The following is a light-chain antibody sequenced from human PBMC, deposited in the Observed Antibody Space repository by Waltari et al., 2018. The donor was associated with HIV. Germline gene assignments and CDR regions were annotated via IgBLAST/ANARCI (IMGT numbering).Light chain of an antibody. CDR3: HQYNDWPRCT. J-gene: IGKJ2*02. CDR1: RHIGTY. V-gene: IGKV3D-15*01. Sequence: VLLTQSPVTLSVSPGDRVTLSCRASRHIGTYLAWYQQKTGQPPSLLVYGASIRAPGIPARFTGSGSGTDFNLIIDGLQPDDCAVYYCHQYNDWPRCTFGQGTKVEIK. CDR2: GAS.